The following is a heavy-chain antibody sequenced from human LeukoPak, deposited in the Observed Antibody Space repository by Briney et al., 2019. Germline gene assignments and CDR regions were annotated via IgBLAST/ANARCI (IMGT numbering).Heavy chain of an antibody. J-gene: IGHJ4*02. CDR1: GFTFTGYY. CDR2: INPNSGGT. CDR3: ASRNSSSSPY. Sequence: WTSVKVSCKASGFTFTGYYMNWVLQAPGQGLEWMGRINPNSGGTNYAQKFQGRVTMTRDTSISTAYMELSRLRSDDTAVYYCASRNSSSSPYWGQGTLVTVSS. V-gene: IGHV1-2*06. D-gene: IGHD6-6*01.